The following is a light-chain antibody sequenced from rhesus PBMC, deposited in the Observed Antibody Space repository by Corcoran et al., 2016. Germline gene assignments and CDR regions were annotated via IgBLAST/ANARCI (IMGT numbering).Light chain of an antibody. CDR1: QSVGSY. V-gene: IGKV3-24*04. CDR2: GAS. J-gene: IGKJ1*01. Sequence: ETVVTQSPATLSLSPGERATLSCRASQSVGSYLAWYQQKPGQAPRHLIYGASSRATGFPARFRGSGSGTDFTLTISSLEPEDVGDYYCQQSSNLSRTFGQGTKVEIK. CDR3: QQSSNLSRT.